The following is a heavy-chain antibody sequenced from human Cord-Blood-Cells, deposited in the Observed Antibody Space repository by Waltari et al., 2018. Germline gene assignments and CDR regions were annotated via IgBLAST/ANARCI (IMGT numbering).Heavy chain of an antibody. CDR2: IYWDDDK. Sequence: QITLQESGPTLVKPTQTLTLTCTFSGFSLSTSGVGVCWIRQPPGKALEWLALIYWDDDKRYSPSLKSRLTITKDTSKNQVVLTMTNMDPVDTATYYCAHYYYDSSGYYEGAVDIWGQGTMVTVSS. CDR3: AHYYYDSSGYYEGAVDI. CDR1: GFSLSTSGVG. V-gene: IGHV2-5*02. J-gene: IGHJ3*02. D-gene: IGHD3-22*01.